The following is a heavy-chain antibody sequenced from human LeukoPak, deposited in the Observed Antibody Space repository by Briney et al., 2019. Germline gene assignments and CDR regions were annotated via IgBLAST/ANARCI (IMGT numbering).Heavy chain of an antibody. J-gene: IGHJ3*02. V-gene: IGHV1-8*01. CDR3: ARGEGRYCSSTSCYAGAFDI. CDR1: GYTLTSYD. Sequence: ASVKVSCKASGYTLTSYDINWVRQATGQGLAWMGWMNPNSGNTGYAQKFQGRVTMTRNTSISTAYMELSSLRSEDTAVYYCARGEGRYCSSTSCYAGAFDIWGQGTMVTVSS. CDR2: MNPNSGNT. D-gene: IGHD2-2*01.